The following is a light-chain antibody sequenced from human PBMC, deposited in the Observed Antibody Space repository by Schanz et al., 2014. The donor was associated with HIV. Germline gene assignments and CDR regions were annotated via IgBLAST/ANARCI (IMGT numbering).Light chain of an antibody. V-gene: IGLV2-14*03. CDR2: DVS. CDR3: CSYAGSYSYV. Sequence: QSALTQPASVSGSPGQSITISCTGTSSDVGDYNHVSWYQQHPDKAPKLLIYDVSNRPSGVSSRLSGSKSGNTASLTISGLQAEDEANYYCCSYAGSYSYVFGTGTKLTVL. J-gene: IGLJ1*01. CDR1: SSDVGDYNH.